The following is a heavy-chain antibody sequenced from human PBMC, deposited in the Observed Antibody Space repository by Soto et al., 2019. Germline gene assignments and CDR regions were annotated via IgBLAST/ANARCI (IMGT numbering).Heavy chain of an antibody. CDR2: ITGSGDYT. D-gene: IGHD4-17*01. CDR1: GFTFSSYA. J-gene: IGHJ3*01. Sequence: EVQMLESGGGLVQPGGSLRLSCAASGFTFSSYALTWVRQAPGKGLEWVSSITGSGDYTRYTDSVKGRFTITRDNAKNTLFLQMKSLRADDTAIYSCGKVPNGDYFGAFDFWGQGTMVTVSS. V-gene: IGHV3-23*01. CDR3: GKVPNGDYFGAFDF.